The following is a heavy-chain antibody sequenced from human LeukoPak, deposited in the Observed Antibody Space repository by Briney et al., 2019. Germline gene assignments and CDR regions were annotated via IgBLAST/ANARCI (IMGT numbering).Heavy chain of an antibody. Sequence: SETLSLTCTVSGGSISSYYWSWIRQPPGKGLGWIGYIYYSGSTNYNPSLKSRVTISVDTSKNQFSLKLSSVTAADTAVYYCARAPYDFWSGYYFDYWGQGTLVTVSS. D-gene: IGHD3-3*01. CDR2: IYYSGST. J-gene: IGHJ4*02. V-gene: IGHV4-59*01. CDR3: ARAPYDFWSGYYFDY. CDR1: GGSISSYY.